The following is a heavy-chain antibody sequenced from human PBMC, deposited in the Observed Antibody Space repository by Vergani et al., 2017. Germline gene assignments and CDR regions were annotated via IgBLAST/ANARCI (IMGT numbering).Heavy chain of an antibody. CDR3: ARHTTYTDS. Sequence: EVELVQSGPEMRKPGESLKISCKGSEYSFGNYCMVWVRQMPGKGLEWMGIIYPADSDTRYSPSFQGQVTISADKSSSTAFLQWDSLKASDTALYYCARHTTYTDSWGQGTLVTVSS. J-gene: IGHJ4*02. CDR1: EYSFGNYC. V-gene: IGHV5-51*01. D-gene: IGHD1-1*01. CDR2: IYPADSDT.